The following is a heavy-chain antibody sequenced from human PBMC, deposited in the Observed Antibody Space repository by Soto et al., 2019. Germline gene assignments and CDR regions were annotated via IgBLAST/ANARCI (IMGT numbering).Heavy chain of an antibody. Sequence: QVQLVESGGGVVQPGRSLRLSCAASGFTFSSYGMHWVRQAPGKGLEWVAVIWYDGSNKYYADSMKGRFTISRDNSKNTLYLQMNSLRAEDTAVYYCARAFSCSSTSCYSEAYYYYGMDVWGQGTTVTVSS. CDR3: ARAFSCSSTSCYSEAYYYYGMDV. V-gene: IGHV3-33*01. CDR2: IWYDGSNK. D-gene: IGHD2-2*01. J-gene: IGHJ6*02. CDR1: GFTFSSYG.